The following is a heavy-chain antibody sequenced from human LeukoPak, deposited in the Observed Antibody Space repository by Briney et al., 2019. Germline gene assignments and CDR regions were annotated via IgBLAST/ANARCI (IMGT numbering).Heavy chain of an antibody. CDR2: IYSGGST. CDR1: GFTVSSNY. Sequence: GGSLRLSCAASGFTVSSNYMSWVRQAPGRGLEWVSVIYSGGSTYYADSVKGRFTISRDNSKNTLYLQMNSLRAEDTAVYYCAREVGPFHQLDYWGQGTLVTVSS. V-gene: IGHV3-53*01. D-gene: IGHD5-24*01. CDR3: AREVGPFHQLDY. J-gene: IGHJ4*02.